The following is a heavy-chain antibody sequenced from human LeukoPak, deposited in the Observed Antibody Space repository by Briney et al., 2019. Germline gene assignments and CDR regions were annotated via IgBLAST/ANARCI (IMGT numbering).Heavy chain of an antibody. D-gene: IGHD3-10*01. CDR3: ARGADYYGSGSYYTRARTLYYFDY. CDR2: INHSGST. CDR1: GGSFSGYY. V-gene: IGHV4-34*01. J-gene: IGHJ4*02. Sequence: SETLSLTCAVYGGSFSGYYWSWIRQPPGKGLEWFGEINHSGSTNYNPSLKSRVTISVDTSKNQFSLKLSSVTAADTAVYYCARGADYYGSGSYYTRARTLYYFDYWGQGTLVTVSS.